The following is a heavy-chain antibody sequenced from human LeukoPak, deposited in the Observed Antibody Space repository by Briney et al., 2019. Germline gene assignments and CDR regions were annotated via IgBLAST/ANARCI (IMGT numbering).Heavy chain of an antibody. Sequence: GGSLRLSCAASGFMFSGYSMNWVRQAPGKGLEWVSSISSSSRYIFYGDSVKGRFTISRDNMKNSLYLQMNTLRAEDTAVYYCARYDFNKFFDYWGQGTLVTVSS. CDR1: GFMFSGYS. CDR3: ARYDFNKFFDY. D-gene: IGHD3-3*01. CDR2: ISSSSRYI. V-gene: IGHV3-21*01. J-gene: IGHJ4*02.